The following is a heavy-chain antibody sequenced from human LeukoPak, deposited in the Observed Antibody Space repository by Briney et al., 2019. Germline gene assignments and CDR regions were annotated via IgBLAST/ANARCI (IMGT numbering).Heavy chain of an antibody. CDR3: VRSSDSSGYFDY. J-gene: IGHJ4*02. V-gene: IGHV1-69*02. CDR2: IIPILGIA. Sequence: GASVKGSCKASGGTFSSYTISWVRQAPGQGLEWMGRIIPILGIANYAQKFQGRVTITADKSTSTAYMELSSLRSEDTAVYYCVRSSDSSGYFDYWGQGTLVTVSS. D-gene: IGHD3-22*01. CDR1: GGTFSSYT.